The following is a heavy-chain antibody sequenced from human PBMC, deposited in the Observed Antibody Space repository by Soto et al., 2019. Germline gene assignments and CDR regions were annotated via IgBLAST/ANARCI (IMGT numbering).Heavy chain of an antibody. D-gene: IGHD1-26*01. CDR3: ARHRHPRGTVGATSPLDP. CDR1: GFSVSSNY. Sequence: GGSLRLSCAISGFSVSSNYLSWVRQAPGKGLEWVSVHYSGGSTYYADSVQGRFTISRDKSNNTLYLQMRRVRAEDTAVYFCARHRHPRGTVGATSPLDPWXQGTQVTVSS. J-gene: IGHJ5*02. V-gene: IGHV3-53*01. CDR2: HYSGGST.